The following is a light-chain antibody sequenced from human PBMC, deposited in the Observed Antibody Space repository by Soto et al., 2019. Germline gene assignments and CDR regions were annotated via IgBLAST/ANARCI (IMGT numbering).Light chain of an antibody. CDR3: SSYTSSSTRV. V-gene: IGLV2-14*01. J-gene: IGLJ3*02. CDR1: SSDVGGYNY. Sequence: QSALTQPASVSGSPGQSITISCTGTSSDVGGYNYVSWYQQHPGKAPKLMIYEVSNRPSGVSNRFSGSKSGNTAFLTISGLQAEDEADYYCSSYTSSSTRVSGGGTKLTVL. CDR2: EVS.